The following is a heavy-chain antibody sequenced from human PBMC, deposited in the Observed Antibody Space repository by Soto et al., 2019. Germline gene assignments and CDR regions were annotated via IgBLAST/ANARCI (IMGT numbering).Heavy chain of an antibody. J-gene: IGHJ4*02. Sequence: SVKVSCKASGGTFSSYAISWVRQAPGLGLEWMGGIIPIFGTANYAQKFQGRVTITADESTSTAYMELSSLRSEDTAVYYCARETPTYYYDSSGPGPFDYWGQGTLVTVSS. CDR3: ARETPTYYYDSSGPGPFDY. V-gene: IGHV1-69*13. CDR2: IIPIFGTA. D-gene: IGHD3-22*01. CDR1: GGTFSSYA.